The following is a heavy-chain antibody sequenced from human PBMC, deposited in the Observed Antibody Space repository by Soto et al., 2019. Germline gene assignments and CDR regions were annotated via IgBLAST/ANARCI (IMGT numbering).Heavy chain of an antibody. V-gene: IGHV4-31*03. CDR3: ARWWSGSRQGFDP. CDR1: GGSISSGGYY. J-gene: IGHJ5*02. CDR2: IYYSGST. D-gene: IGHD3-3*01. Sequence: SETLSLTCTVSGGSISSGGYYWTWIRQHPGKGLEWIGYIYYSGSTYYNPSLKSRVTISVDTSKNQFSLKLSSVTAADTAVYYCARWWSGSRQGFDPWGQGTLVTVSS.